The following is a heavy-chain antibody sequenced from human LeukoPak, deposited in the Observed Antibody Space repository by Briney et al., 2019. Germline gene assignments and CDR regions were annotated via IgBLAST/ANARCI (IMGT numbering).Heavy chain of an antibody. Sequence: ASVKVSCKASGYTFTSYGISWVRQAPGQGLEWMGWVSAYNGNTNYAQKLQGRVTMTTDTSTSTAYMELRSLRSDDTAVYYCARVAGEGSGWYFKYYYYMDVWGKGTTVTVSS. CDR2: VSAYNGNT. V-gene: IGHV1-18*01. CDR3: ARVAGEGSGWYFKYYYYMDV. D-gene: IGHD6-19*01. J-gene: IGHJ6*03. CDR1: GYTFTSYG.